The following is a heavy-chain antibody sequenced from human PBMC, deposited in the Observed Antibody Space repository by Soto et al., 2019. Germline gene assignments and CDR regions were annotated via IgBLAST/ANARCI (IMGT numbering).Heavy chain of an antibody. J-gene: IGHJ4*02. CDR3: ARQPIYDYGGNTRLDY. D-gene: IGHD4-17*01. Sequence: SETLSLTCTVSGGSLSSSSYYWGWIRQPPGKGLEWIGSIYYSGSTYYNPSLKSRVTRSVDTSKNQFSLKLSSVTAADTAVYYCARQPIYDYGGNTRLDYWGQGTRVTVSS. CDR1: GGSLSSSSYY. V-gene: IGHV4-39*01. CDR2: IYYSGST.